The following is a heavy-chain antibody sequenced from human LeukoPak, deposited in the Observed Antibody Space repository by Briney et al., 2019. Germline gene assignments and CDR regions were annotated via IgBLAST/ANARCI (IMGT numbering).Heavy chain of an antibody. CDR1: GFTFSGSA. D-gene: IGHD3-10*01. CDR3: ARDEDGSGSLDY. Sequence: PGGSLRLSCAASGFTFSGSAMHWVRQASGKGLEWVGRIRSKPNSYATAYAASVKGRFTISRDNSKNTLYLQMNSLRAEDTAVYYCARDEDGSGSLDYWGQGTLVTVSS. V-gene: IGHV3-73*01. J-gene: IGHJ4*02. CDR2: IRSKPNSYAT.